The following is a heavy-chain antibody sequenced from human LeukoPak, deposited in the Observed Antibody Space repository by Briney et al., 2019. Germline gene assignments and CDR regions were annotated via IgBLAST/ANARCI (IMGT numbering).Heavy chain of an antibody. CDR3: AKGAADYDFWSGYLMDV. Sequence: GGSLRLSCAASGFTFSSYGMHWARQAPGKGLEWVAVISYDGSNKYYADSVKGRFTISRDNSKNTLYLQMNSLRAEDTAVYYCAKGAADYDFWSGYLMDVWGQGTTVTVSS. D-gene: IGHD3-3*01. CDR2: ISYDGSNK. J-gene: IGHJ6*02. CDR1: GFTFSSYG. V-gene: IGHV3-30*18.